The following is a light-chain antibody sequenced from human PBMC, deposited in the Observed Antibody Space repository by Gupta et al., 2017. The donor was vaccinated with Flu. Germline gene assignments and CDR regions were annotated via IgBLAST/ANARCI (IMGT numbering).Light chain of an antibody. Sequence: NCKSSQSVLYSANNYNYLAWYQQKSGQPPKLLISWASARESEVPDRFSGSGSGTDFTLTISSLQAEDVAVYYCQQYYSVPPTFGGGTKVEI. CDR1: QSVLYSANNYNY. CDR3: QQYYSVPPT. V-gene: IGKV4-1*01. J-gene: IGKJ4*01. CDR2: WAS.